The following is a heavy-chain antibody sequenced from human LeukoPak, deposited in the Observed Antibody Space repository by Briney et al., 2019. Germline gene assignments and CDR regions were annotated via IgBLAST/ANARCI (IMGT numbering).Heavy chain of an antibody. V-gene: IGHV4-34*01. Sequence: SETLSLTCAVYGGSFSGYYWSWIRQPPGKGLEWIGEINHSGSTNYNPSLKSRVTISVDTSKNQFSLKLSSVTAADTAVYYCARLVGAIHGINWGQGTLVTVSS. D-gene: IGHD1-26*01. CDR2: INHSGST. CDR1: GGSFSGYY. J-gene: IGHJ4*02. CDR3: ARLVGAIHGIN.